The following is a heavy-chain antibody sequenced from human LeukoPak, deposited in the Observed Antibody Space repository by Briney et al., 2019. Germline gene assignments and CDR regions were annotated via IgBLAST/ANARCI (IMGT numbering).Heavy chain of an antibody. D-gene: IGHD6-6*01. CDR3: VRDWEWKAARNLFDP. V-gene: IGHV1-18*01. CDR1: GYTFIHYG. CDR2: TSGDNVNT. Sequence: ASVKVSCKASGYTFIHYGIRWVRRARGQGLAWMGWTSGDNVNTYYAQKFLGRVIMTTDTSTTTAYMELRSLRPDDTAVYYCVRDWEWKAARNLFDPWGQGTRVTVSS. J-gene: IGHJ5*02.